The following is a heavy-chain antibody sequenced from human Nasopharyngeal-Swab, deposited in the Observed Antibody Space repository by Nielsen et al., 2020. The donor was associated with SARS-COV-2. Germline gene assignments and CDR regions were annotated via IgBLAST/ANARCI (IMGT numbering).Heavy chain of an antibody. D-gene: IGHD6-13*01. V-gene: IGHV4-34*01. CDR1: GGSFSGYY. CDR3: ARSESLSAAGHYYYYGMDV. CDR2: INHSGST. J-gene: IGHJ6*02. Sequence: SETLSLTCAVYGGSFSGYYWSWIRQPPGKGLEWIGEINHSGSTNYNPSLKSRVTISVDTSKNQFSLKLSSVTAADTAVYYCARSESLSAAGHYYYYGMDVWGQGTTVTVSS.